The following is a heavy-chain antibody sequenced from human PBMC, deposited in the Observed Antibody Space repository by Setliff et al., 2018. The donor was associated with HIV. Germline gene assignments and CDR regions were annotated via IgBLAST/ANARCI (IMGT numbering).Heavy chain of an antibody. CDR3: AGDAAGPDGPFDS. CDR2: IYASGST. V-gene: IGHV4-61*09. J-gene: IGHJ4*02. Sequence: SETLSLTCTVSGGSINSGSYYWNWIRQPAGKGLEWIGHIYASGSTNYNPSLRSRVTMSVDTSKNQFSLKLNSLIAADTAVSYCAGDAAGPDGPFDSWGQGTLVTVAS. CDR1: GGSINSGSYY.